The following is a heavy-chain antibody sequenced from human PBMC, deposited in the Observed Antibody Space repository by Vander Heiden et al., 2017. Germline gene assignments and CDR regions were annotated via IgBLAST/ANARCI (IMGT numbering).Heavy chain of an antibody. J-gene: IGHJ1*01. CDR3: AKSPEAHEYFQH. V-gene: IGHV3-43*01. CDR2: ISWDGGST. CDR1: GFTFDDYT. Sequence: EVQLVESGGVVVQPGGSLRLSCAASGFTFDDYTMHWVRQAPGKGLEWVSLISWDGGSTYYADSVKGRFTISRDNSKNSLYLQMNSLRTEDTALYYCAKSPEAHEYFQHWGQGTLVTVSS.